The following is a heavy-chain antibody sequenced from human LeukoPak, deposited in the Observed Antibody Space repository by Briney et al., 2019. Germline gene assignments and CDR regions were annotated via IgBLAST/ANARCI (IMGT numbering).Heavy chain of an antibody. D-gene: IGHD3-10*01. CDR3: ARWVSGTYGSGNYYNDY. CDR1: GGSVSSGSYY. V-gene: IGHV4-61*01. CDR2: IYYSGST. J-gene: IGHJ4*02. Sequence: SETLSLTCTVSGGSVSSGSYYWSWIRQPPGKGLEWIGYIYYSGSTNYNPSLKSRVTISIDTSKNQFSLKLSSVTAADTAVYYCARWVSGTYGSGNYYNDYWGQGTLVTVSS.